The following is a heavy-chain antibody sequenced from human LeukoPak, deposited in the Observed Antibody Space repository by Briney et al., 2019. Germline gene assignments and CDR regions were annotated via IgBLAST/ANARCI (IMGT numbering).Heavy chain of an antibody. CDR1: GYTFTSYG. V-gene: IGHV1-18*01. Sequence: GASVKVSCKASGYTFTSYGISWVRQAPGQGLEWMGWISAYNGNTNYAQKLQGRVTMTTDTSTSTAYMELRSLRSDDTAVYYCARRDAAYCGGDCYLDYWGQGTLATVSS. CDR3: ARRDAAYCGGDCYLDY. D-gene: IGHD2-21*02. CDR2: ISAYNGNT. J-gene: IGHJ4*02.